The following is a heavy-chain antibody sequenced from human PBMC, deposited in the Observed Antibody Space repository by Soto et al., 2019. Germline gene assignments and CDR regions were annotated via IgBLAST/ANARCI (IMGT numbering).Heavy chain of an antibody. CDR1: GFTFSDYY. CDR2: ISSSGSTI. CDR3: ARDLPHGGFWSGTYGMDV. J-gene: IGHJ6*02. V-gene: IGHV3-11*01. Sequence: PGGSLRLSCAASGFTFSDYYMSWIRQAPGKGLEWVSYISSSGSTIYYADSVKGRFTISRDNAKNSLYLQMNSLRAEDTAVYYCARDLPHGGFWSGTYGMDVWGQGTTVTVSS. D-gene: IGHD3-3*01.